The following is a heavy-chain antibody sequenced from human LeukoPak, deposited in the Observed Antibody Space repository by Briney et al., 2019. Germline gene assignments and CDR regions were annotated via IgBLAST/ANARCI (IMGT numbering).Heavy chain of an antibody. J-gene: IGHJ4*02. V-gene: IGHV3-23*01. CDR2: ISGRGGTT. Sequence: GGSLRLSCAASGFTFSSYGMNGVRQAPGKGVEWVSVISGRGGTTYYTDSVKGRFTISRDNSKNTLYLQMKSLRAEDTAVYYCAKTRKWLRQFDYWGQGTLVTVSS. CDR3: AKTRKWLRQFDY. D-gene: IGHD5-12*01. CDR1: GFTFSSYG.